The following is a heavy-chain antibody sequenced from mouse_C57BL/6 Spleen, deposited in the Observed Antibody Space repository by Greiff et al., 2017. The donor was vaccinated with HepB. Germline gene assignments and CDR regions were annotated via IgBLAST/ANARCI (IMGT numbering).Heavy chain of an antibody. V-gene: IGHV5-9*01. J-gene: IGHJ2*01. CDR1: GFTFSSYT. CDR2: ISGGGGNT. CDR3: ARHIYYGDFCYFDY. D-gene: IGHD2-13*01. Sequence: EVNVVESGGGLVKPGGSLKLSCAASGFTFSSYTMSWVRQTPEKRLEWVAAISGGGGNTYYPDSVKGRFTISRDNAKNTLYLQMSSLRSEDTALYYCARHIYYGDFCYFDYWGQGTTLTVSS.